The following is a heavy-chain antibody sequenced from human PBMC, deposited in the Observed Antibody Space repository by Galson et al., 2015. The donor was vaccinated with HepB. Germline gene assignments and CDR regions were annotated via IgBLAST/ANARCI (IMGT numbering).Heavy chain of an antibody. CDR3: ARKGLGYCSSTSCPQGRRAWFDP. V-gene: IGHV1-3*01. Sequence: SVKVSCKASGYTFTSYAMHWVRQAPGQRLEWMGWINAGNGNTKYSQKFQGRVAITRDTSASTAYMELSSLRSEDTAVYYCARKGLGYCSSTSCPQGRRAWFDPWGQGTLVTVSS. J-gene: IGHJ5*02. CDR2: INAGNGNT. CDR1: GYTFTSYA. D-gene: IGHD2-2*01.